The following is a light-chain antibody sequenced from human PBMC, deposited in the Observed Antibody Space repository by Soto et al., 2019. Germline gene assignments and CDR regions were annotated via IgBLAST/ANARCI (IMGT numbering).Light chain of an antibody. V-gene: IGKV3-11*01. J-gene: IGKJ4*01. CDR1: QSISSY. CDR2: DAS. CDR3: QQYAASVT. Sequence: ETVLTQSPATLSLSPLEGASLXCRASQSISSYLAWYQQKPGQAPRLLIYDASNRATGIPARFSGSGSGTDFTLTISSLEPEDFAVYYCQQYAASVTFGGGTKVDNK.